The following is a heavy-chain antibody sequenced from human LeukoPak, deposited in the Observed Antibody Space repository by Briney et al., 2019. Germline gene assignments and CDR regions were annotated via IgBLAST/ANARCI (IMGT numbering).Heavy chain of an antibody. D-gene: IGHD3-9*01. V-gene: IGHV4-59*01. CDR3: AKDQGAHYDILTGPDY. CDR1: GGSISSYY. Sequence: SETLSLTCTVSGGSISSYYWSWIRQPPGKGLEWIGYTYYSGSTNYNPSLKSRLTISVDTSKNQFSLKLSSVTAADTAVYYCAKDQGAHYDILTGPDYWGQGTLVTVSS. J-gene: IGHJ4*02. CDR2: TYYSGST.